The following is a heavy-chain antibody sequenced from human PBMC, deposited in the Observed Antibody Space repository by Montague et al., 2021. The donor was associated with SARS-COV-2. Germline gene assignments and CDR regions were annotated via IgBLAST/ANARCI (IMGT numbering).Heavy chain of an antibody. CDR2: ISYDGSNK. Sequence: SLRLSCAASGFTFSSYAMHWVRQAPGKGLEWVAVISYDGSNKYYAVSVKGRFTISRDNSKNTLYLQMNSLRAEDTAVYYCARDSVLIVATIGTLGFDYWGQGTLVTVSS. J-gene: IGHJ4*02. CDR3: ARDSVLIVATIGTLGFDY. V-gene: IGHV3-30*04. CDR1: GFTFSSYA. D-gene: IGHD5-12*01.